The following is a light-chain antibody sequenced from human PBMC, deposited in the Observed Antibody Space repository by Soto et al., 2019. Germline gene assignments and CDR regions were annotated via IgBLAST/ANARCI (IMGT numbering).Light chain of an antibody. V-gene: IGKV3-20*01. J-gene: IGKJ1*01. CDR3: QQYGSSPQT. Sequence: EIVLTQSPGTLSLSPGERATLSCRASQSVSSSYLAWYQQTPGQAPRLLIYGASSRATGIPDRFSGSGSGTEFTLTISRLEPEDFAVYYCQQYGSSPQTFSQGTKVEIK. CDR1: QSVSSSY. CDR2: GAS.